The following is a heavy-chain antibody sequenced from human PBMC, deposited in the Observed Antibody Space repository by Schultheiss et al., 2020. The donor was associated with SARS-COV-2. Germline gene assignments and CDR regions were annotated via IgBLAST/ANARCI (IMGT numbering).Heavy chain of an antibody. CDR2: IKQDGSEK. Sequence: GGSLRLSCAASGFTFSSYWMSWVRQAPGKGLEWVANIKQDGSEKYYVDSVKGRFTISRDNAKNSLYLQMNSLRAEDTAVYYCAREGSYDFWSGFDFDYWGQGTLVTVSS. J-gene: IGHJ4*02. CDR1: GFTFSSYW. V-gene: IGHV3-7*01. D-gene: IGHD3-3*01. CDR3: AREGSYDFWSGFDFDY.